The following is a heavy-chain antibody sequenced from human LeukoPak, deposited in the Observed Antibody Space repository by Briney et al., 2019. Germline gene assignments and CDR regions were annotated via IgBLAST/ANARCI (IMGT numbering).Heavy chain of an antibody. CDR1: GFTFSNFY. J-gene: IGHJ4*02. CDR3: AKDTDNDWAHFDY. Sequence: AGSLRLSCAGSGFTFSNFYMSWIRQAPGKGLQWVSYISSSGNSIYYADSVKGRFTVSRDNAKNSLYLQMNNLRADDTAVYYCAKDTDNDWAHFDYCGQGTLVTVSS. CDR2: ISSSGNSI. V-gene: IGHV3-11*01. D-gene: IGHD2-21*01.